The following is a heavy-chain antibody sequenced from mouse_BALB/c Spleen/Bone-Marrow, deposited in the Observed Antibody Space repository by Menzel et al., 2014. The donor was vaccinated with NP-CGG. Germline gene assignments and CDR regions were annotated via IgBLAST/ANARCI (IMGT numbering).Heavy chain of an antibody. CDR1: GYTFSDYW. D-gene: IGHD1-1*02. J-gene: IGHJ4*01. CDR2: ILPGGGST. Sequence: QVQLQQSGAELMKPGASVMISCKATGYTFSDYWIEWVKQRPGHGLEWIGEILPGGGSTNYNENFKGKATFTADTSSNTAYMQLSSLTSEDSAVYYCAKGGHVRDDWGQGTSVTVSS. CDR3: AKGGHVRDD. V-gene: IGHV1-9*01.